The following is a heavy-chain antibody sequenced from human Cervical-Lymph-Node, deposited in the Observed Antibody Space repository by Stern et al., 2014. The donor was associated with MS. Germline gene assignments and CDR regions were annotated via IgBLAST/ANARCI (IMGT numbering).Heavy chain of an antibody. CDR2: ISFDGGTR. V-gene: IGHV3-30-3*01. J-gene: IGHJ4*02. D-gene: IGHD5-18*01. CDR1: GFTFSTFA. CDR3: ARGGYPIRVDTESPADY. Sequence: VHLVESGGRVVQPGRSLRLSCAASGFTFSTFAMYWVRQAPGKGLEWVALISFDGGTRDYADSVRGRFTLSRDNLKKTMYLQMNSLRPEDTAVYYCARGGYPIRVDTESPADYWGQGTLVTVSS.